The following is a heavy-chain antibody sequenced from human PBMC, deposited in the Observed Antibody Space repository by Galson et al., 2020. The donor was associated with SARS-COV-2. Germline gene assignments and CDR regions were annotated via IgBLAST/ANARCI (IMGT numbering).Heavy chain of an antibody. CDR3: ARDLSTH. Sequence: GESLKISCAASGFTFSSYAMHWVRQAPGKGLEWVAVISYDGSNKYYADSVKGRFTISRDNSKNTLYLQMNSLRAEDTAVYYCARDLSTHWGQGTLVTVSS. J-gene: IGHJ4*02. CDR1: GFTFSSYA. V-gene: IGHV3-30*04. CDR2: ISYDGSNK.